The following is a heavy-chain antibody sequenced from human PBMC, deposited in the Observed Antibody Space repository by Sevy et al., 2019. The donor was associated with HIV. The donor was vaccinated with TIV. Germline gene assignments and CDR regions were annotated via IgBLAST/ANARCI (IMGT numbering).Heavy chain of an antibody. CDR3: TRGPSGFSGSDLAY. V-gene: IGHV1-2*02. CDR2: INPNSGGT. CDR1: GYTFTGYY. D-gene: IGHD3-22*01. Sequence: SVKVSCKASGYTFTGYYMHWVRQAPGLGLEWMGWINPNSGGTKYAQKFQGRVTMTRDTSISTAYMELSRLKSDDTAVYYCTRGPSGFSGSDLAYWGQGTLVTVSS. J-gene: IGHJ4*02.